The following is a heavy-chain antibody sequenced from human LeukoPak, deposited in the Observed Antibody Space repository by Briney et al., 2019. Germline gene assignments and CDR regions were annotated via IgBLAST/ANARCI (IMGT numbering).Heavy chain of an antibody. Sequence: GGSLRLSCAASGFTFGGSAMNWVRLAPGKGLEWVSSISGSGGSTYYADSVKGRFTISRDNSKNTLYLQMNSLRAEDTAVYYCAKPARTDYVDYWGQGTLVTVSS. D-gene: IGHD1-14*01. CDR1: GFTFGGSA. CDR2: ISGSGGST. CDR3: AKPARTDYVDY. J-gene: IGHJ4*02. V-gene: IGHV3-23*01.